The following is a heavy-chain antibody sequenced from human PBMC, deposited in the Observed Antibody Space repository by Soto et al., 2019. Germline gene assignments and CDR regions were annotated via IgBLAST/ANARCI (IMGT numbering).Heavy chain of an antibody. J-gene: IGHJ6*02. V-gene: IGHV2-26*01. Sequence: QVTLKESGPVLVKPTETLTLTCTVSGFSLSNARMGVSWIRQPPGKALEWLAHIFSNDEKSYSTSLKSRLTIAKDTSKRQEVLTMTNKDPVDTATYYCARMPQYYYDRSGYPVYYYYGMDVWGQGTTVTVSS. CDR3: ARMPQYYYDRSGYPVYYYYGMDV. CDR2: IFSNDEK. CDR1: GFSLSNARMG. D-gene: IGHD3-22*01.